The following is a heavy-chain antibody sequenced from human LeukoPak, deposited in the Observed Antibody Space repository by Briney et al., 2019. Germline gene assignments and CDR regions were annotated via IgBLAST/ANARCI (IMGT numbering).Heavy chain of an antibody. CDR1: GGSFSGYY. CDR2: SYYIGSA. V-gene: IGHV4-34*01. D-gene: IGHD2-2*01. Sequence: PSETLSLTCAVYGGSFSGYYWSWIRQPPGKGLEWIGSSYYIGSAYYNPSLRSRVTISVDTSKNQFSPRLSSVTAADTAVYYCARHEYYCSSTSCYDVGDYWGQGTLVTVSS. CDR3: ARHEYYCSSTSCYDVGDY. J-gene: IGHJ4*02.